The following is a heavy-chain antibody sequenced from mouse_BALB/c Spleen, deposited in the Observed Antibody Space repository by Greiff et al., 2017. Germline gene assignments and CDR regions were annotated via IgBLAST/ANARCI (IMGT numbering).Heavy chain of an antibody. CDR2: INSNGGST. D-gene: IGHD2-1*01. CDR1: GFTFSSYY. CDR3: ARHGNYGGNYFDY. Sequence: EVQLVESGGGLVKLGGSLKLSCAASGFTFSSYYMSWVRQTPEKRLELVAAINSNGGSTYYPDTVKGRFTISRDNAKNTLYLQMSSLKSEDTALYYCARHGNYGGNYFDYWGQGTTLTVSS. V-gene: IGHV5-6-2*01. J-gene: IGHJ2*01.